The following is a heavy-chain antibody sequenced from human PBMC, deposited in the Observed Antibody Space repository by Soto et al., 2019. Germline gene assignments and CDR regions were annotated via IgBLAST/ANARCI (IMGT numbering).Heavy chain of an antibody. V-gene: IGHV1-2*02. D-gene: IGHD5-12*01. CDR3: AREDSRGYSGYDIPAWFDP. CDR1: GYTFTGYY. J-gene: IGHJ5*02. Sequence: ASVKVSCKASGYTFTGYYMHWVRQAPGQGLEWMGWINPNSGGTNYAQKFQGRVTMTRDTSISTAYMELSRLRSDDTAVYYCAREDSRGYSGYDIPAWFDPWGQGTLVTV. CDR2: INPNSGGT.